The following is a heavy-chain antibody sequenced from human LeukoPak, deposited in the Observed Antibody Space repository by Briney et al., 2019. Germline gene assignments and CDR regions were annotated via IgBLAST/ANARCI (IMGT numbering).Heavy chain of an antibody. J-gene: IGHJ4*02. V-gene: IGHV4-59*01. CDR1: GGSISSYY. CDR2: VYYSGST. Sequence: PSETLSLSCTVSGGSISSYYRSWVRQPPGKGLEWIGYVYYSGSTNYNPYLMSRVTISVDTTKNQFSLKLSSVLAADTAVYYCARGSGSSGYWYWGQGTLVTVSS. D-gene: IGHD3-22*01. CDR3: ARGSGSSGYWY.